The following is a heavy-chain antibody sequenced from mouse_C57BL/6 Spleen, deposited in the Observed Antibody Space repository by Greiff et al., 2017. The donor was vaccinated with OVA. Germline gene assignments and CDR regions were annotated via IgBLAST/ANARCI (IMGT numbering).Heavy chain of an antibody. V-gene: IGHV5-17*01. D-gene: IGHD1-1*01. Sequence: VQLKESGGGLVKPGGSLTLSCAASGFTFSDYGMHWVRQAPEKGLEWVAYISGGSSTIYYADTVKGRFTISRDNAKNTLFLQMTSLRSEDTAMYYCARRDYSITYYAMDYWGQGTSVTVSS. J-gene: IGHJ4*01. CDR3: ARRDYSITYYAMDY. CDR1: GFTFSDYG. CDR2: ISGGSSTI.